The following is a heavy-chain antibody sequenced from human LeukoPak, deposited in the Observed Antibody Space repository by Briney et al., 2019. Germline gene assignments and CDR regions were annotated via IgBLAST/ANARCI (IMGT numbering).Heavy chain of an antibody. CDR2: INHSGST. D-gene: IGHD2-15*01. CDR3: ARDRRGYCSGGSCFDDAFDI. Sequence: SETLSLTCAVYGGSFSGYYWSWVRQPPGKGLEWLGEINHSGSTNYNPSLKSRVTISVDTSKNQFSRKLSSVTAADTAVYYCARDRRGYCSGGSCFDDAFDIWGQGTMVTVSS. CDR1: GGSFSGYY. V-gene: IGHV4-34*01. J-gene: IGHJ3*02.